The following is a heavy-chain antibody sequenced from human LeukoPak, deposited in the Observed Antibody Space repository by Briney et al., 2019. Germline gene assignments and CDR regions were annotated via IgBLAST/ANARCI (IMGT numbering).Heavy chain of an antibody. CDR1: GFTFSSYA. D-gene: IGHD4-23*01. Sequence: GGSLRLSCAASGFTFSSYAMSWVRQAPGKGLEWVSAISGSGGSTYYADSVKGRFTISRDNSKNTLNLQVNTLRAEDTAVYYCAKYPHYGGASDAFDIWGQGTMVTVSS. V-gene: IGHV3-23*01. CDR2: ISGSGGST. J-gene: IGHJ3*02. CDR3: AKYPHYGGASDAFDI.